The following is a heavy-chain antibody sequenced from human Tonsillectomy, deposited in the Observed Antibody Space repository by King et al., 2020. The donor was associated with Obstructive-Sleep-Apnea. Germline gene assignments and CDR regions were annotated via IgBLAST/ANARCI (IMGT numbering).Heavy chain of an antibody. CDR1: GGSISSYY. CDR3: AREDDILTGYYRF. V-gene: IGHV4-59*01. D-gene: IGHD3-9*01. CDR2: IYYMWST. J-gene: IGHJ4*02. Sequence: QLQESGPGLVKPSETLSLTCTVSGGSISSYYWAWIRQPPGKGLEWIGYIYYMWSTNYNPSLKSRVTISLDTSKNQFSLKLSSVTSADTAVYYCAREDDILTGYYRFWSQGTLVTVSS.